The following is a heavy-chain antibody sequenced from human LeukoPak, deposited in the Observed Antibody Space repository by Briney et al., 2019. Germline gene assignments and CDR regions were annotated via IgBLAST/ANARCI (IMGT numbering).Heavy chain of an antibody. CDR1: GFTLRSHS. CDR2: ISTSSYYI. CDR3: ARDASGSSPGLMYS. V-gene: IGHV3-21*01. D-gene: IGHD1-26*01. J-gene: IGHJ4*02. Sequence: GGSLRLSCAASGFTLRSHSMNWVRQAPGTGLEWVSYISTSSYYIYYADSVKGRFTISRDDAKNSLYLQMNSLTAEDTAVYFCARDASGSSPGLMYSWGQGTLVTVSS.